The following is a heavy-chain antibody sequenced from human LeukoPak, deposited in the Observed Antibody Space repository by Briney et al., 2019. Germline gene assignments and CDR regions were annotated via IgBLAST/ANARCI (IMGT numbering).Heavy chain of an antibody. CDR3: ARDPSHHSGTFDI. J-gene: IGHJ3*02. CDR2: IYHSGST. V-gene: IGHV4-38-2*02. Sequence: PSETLSLTCTVSGYSISSGYYWGWIRQPPGKGLEWIGSIYHSGSTYYNPSLKSRVTISVDTSKNQFSLRLRSVTAADTAVYYCARDPSHHSGTFDIWGQGTMVTVSS. CDR1: GYSISSGYY. D-gene: IGHD2-15*01.